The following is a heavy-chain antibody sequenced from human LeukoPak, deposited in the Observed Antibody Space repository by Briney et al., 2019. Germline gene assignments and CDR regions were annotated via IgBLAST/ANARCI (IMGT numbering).Heavy chain of an antibody. CDR3: WYYYDSSNAVVNAFDI. V-gene: IGHV1-8*03. CDR2: VNPKSGNT. D-gene: IGHD3-22*01. CDR1: GYTFTSYD. J-gene: IGHJ3*02. Sequence: ASVKVSCKASGYTFTSYDINWVRQAPGQGLEWMGWVNPKSGNTGYKQKFQARVTITRDTSITTAYMELSRLRSDDTAVYYCWYYYDSSNAVVNAFDIWGQGTMVTVSS.